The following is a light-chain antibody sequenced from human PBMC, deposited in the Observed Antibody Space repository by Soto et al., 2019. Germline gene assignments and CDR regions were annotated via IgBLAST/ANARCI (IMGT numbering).Light chain of an antibody. V-gene: IGKV1-6*01. Sequence: IQVTHAPSSLSASVVDRVTITFRASQDIRDDLGWYQQKPGKAPRLVIYGVSHLQSGVPSRFSGSGFGTDFSLTISSLQPEDSATYYCLQDYNYPITFGGGTKVDI. J-gene: IGKJ4*01. CDR1: QDIRDD. CDR3: LQDYNYPIT. CDR2: GVS.